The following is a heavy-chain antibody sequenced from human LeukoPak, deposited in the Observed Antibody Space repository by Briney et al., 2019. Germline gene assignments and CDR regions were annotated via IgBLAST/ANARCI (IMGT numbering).Heavy chain of an antibody. D-gene: IGHD3-10*01. CDR1: GFTFSSYN. CDR2: ISSSSNYI. Sequence: SGGSLRLSCAASGFTFSSYNMNWVRQAPGEGLEWLSSISSSSNYIYYAASVKGRFPISRDTAKNSMYLQMNSLRAEDTAVYYCARPLMYYYGSETYFWFAPWGQGTLVTVSS. V-gene: IGHV3-21*01. CDR3: ARPLMYYYGSETYFWFAP. J-gene: IGHJ5*02.